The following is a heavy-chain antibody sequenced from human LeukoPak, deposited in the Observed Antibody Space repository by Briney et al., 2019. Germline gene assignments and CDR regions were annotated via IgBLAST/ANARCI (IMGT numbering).Heavy chain of an antibody. CDR2: IRYDGSNK. CDR3: ARDDSGGGPLDY. D-gene: IGHD4/OR15-4a*01. V-gene: IGHV3-30*02. J-gene: IGHJ4*02. CDR1: GFTFSSYG. Sequence: GGSLRLSCAASGFTFSSYGMHWVRQAPGKGLEWVAFIRYDGSNKYYADSVKGRFTISRDNAKNSLYLQMNSLRAEDTAVYYCARDDSGGGPLDYWGQGTLVTVSS.